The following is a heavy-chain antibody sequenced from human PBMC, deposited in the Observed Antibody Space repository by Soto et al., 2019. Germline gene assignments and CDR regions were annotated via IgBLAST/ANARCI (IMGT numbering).Heavy chain of an antibody. V-gene: IGHV1-18*01. D-gene: IGHD2-8*01. J-gene: IGHJ4*02. Sequence: QAQLVQSGAEVKKPGASVKVSCRASGYTFTSYGYAWVRQAPGQGLEWMGWIGAYNGDTNYAQKFQDRVTLTTDTSTTTVYMELRNLGSDDTAIYYCARSGAYCTSITCLFDSFWGLGTLVTVSS. CDR1: GYTFTSYG. CDR3: ARSGAYCTSITCLFDSF. CDR2: IGAYNGDT.